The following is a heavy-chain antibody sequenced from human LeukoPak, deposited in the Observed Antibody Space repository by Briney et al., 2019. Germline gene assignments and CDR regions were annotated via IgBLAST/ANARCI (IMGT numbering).Heavy chain of an antibody. Sequence: GGSLRLSCAASGFTFSSYSMNWVRQAPGKGLEWVSSISSGSSYIYYADSVKGRFTISRDNAKNSLYLQMNSLRAEDTAVYYCAREQSHLSYYYYMDVWGKGTTVTVSS. J-gene: IGHJ6*03. CDR3: AREQSHLSYYYYMDV. D-gene: IGHD6-19*01. CDR2: ISSGSSYI. V-gene: IGHV3-21*01. CDR1: GFTFSSYS.